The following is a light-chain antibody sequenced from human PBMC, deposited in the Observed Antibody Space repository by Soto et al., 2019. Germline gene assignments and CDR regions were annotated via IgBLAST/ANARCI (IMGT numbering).Light chain of an antibody. CDR3: SSYAGSNEA. CDR2: EVS. J-gene: IGLJ1*01. CDR1: SSDVGGYNY. Sequence: QSALTQPPSASGSPGQSVTISCTGTSSDVGGYNYVSWYQQHPGKAPKLMIYEVSKRPSGVPDRFSGSKSGNTASLTVSGLQTEDEADYYCSSYAGSNEAFGTGTKLTVL. V-gene: IGLV2-8*01.